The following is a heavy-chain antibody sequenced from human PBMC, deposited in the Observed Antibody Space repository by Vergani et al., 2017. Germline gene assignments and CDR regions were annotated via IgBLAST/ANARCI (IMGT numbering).Heavy chain of an antibody. Sequence: EVQLLESGGGLVQPGGSLRLSCAASGFTFSSYAMSWVRQAPGKGLEWVSAISGSGGSTYYADSVKGRFTISRDNSKNTLYLQMNSLRAEDTAGYYCANYCSSTSCYNTRFDYWGQGTLVTVSS. D-gene: IGHD2-2*02. J-gene: IGHJ4*02. CDR1: GFTFSSYA. CDR3: ANYCSSTSCYNTRFDY. V-gene: IGHV3-23*01. CDR2: ISGSGGST.